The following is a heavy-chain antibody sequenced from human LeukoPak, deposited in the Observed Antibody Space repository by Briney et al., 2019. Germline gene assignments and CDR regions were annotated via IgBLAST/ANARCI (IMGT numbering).Heavy chain of an antibody. CDR2: IYYSGST. Sequence: SETLSLTCTVSGGSITSGGYYWSWIRQHPGKGPEWMGYIYYSGSTYYNPSLKSRVTISVDTSKNQFSLKLSSVTAADTAVYYCARSDSYYDSSAWDPWGQGTLVTVSS. V-gene: IGHV4-31*03. D-gene: IGHD3-22*01. J-gene: IGHJ5*02. CDR1: GGSITSGGYY. CDR3: ARSDSYYDSSAWDP.